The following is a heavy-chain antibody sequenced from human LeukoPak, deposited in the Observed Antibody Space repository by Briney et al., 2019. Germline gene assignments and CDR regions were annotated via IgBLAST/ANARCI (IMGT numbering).Heavy chain of an antibody. V-gene: IGHV4-59*01. D-gene: IGHD4-11*01. CDR1: GGSISIYY. J-gene: IGHJ6*03. Sequence: SETLSLTCIVSGGSISIYYWSWIRQPPGKGLEWIGYIHYSGYTKYNPSLKSRVTISVDTPKNQLSLKLSSVTAADTAVYYCARGSNDYSNYYYYMDVWGKGTTVTVSS. CDR3: ARGSNDYSNYYYYMDV. CDR2: IHYSGYT.